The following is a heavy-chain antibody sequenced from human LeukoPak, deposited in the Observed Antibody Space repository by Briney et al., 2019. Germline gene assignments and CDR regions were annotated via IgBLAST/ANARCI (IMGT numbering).Heavy chain of an antibody. CDR1: GFTFSSYA. V-gene: IGHV3-23*01. CDR2: ISGSGGST. Sequence: PGGSLRLSCAASGFTFSSYAMSWVRQAPGKGLEWVSAISGSGGSTYYADSVKGRFTISRDNSKNTLYLQMNSLRAEDTAVYYCAKLGRIVATIDYYYGMDVWGQGTTVTVSS. CDR3: AKLGRIVATIDYYYGMDV. J-gene: IGHJ6*02. D-gene: IGHD5-12*01.